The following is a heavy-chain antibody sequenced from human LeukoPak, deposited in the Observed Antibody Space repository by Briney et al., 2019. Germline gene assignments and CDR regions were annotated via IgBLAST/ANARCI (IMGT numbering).Heavy chain of an antibody. CDR1: GGTFSSYA. V-gene: IGHV1-69*05. D-gene: IGHD5-18*01. CDR2: IIPIFGTA. J-gene: IGHJ4*02. Sequence: SVKVSCKASGGTFSSYAINWVRQAPGQGLEWMGRIIPIFGTANYAQKFQGRVTITTDESTSTAYMELSSLRSEDTAVYYCARDKLLEDVDTALVDWGQGTLVTVSS. CDR3: ARDKLLEDVDTALVD.